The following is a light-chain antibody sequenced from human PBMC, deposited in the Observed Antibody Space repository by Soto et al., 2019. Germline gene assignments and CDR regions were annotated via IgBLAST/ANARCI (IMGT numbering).Light chain of an antibody. CDR1: QSVSSY. J-gene: IGKJ4*01. CDR2: AAS. CDR3: QQSYSTPDT. Sequence: EIVLTHSPATLSLSPWEIATLSCRASQSVSSYLAWYQQKPGQAPRLLIYAASNRATGIPARFSGSGSETDFTHTISSLQPEDFAIYYCQQSYSTPDTFGGGTKVDIK. V-gene: IGKV3-11*01.